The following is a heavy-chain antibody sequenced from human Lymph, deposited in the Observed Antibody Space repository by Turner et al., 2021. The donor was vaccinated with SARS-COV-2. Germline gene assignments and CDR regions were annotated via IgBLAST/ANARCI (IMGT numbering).Heavy chain of an antibody. J-gene: IGHJ4*02. V-gene: IGHV3-33*01. D-gene: IGHD5-18*01. Sequence: QVQLVESGGGVVQPGRSLRLSCAASGFTFSSYGMHWVRPAPGKGLEWVAAIWYDGSNKYYADSVKGRFTISRDNSKNTLYLQMNSLRAEDTAVYYCARQLWLRGTFDYWGRGTLVTVSS. CDR2: IWYDGSNK. CDR1: GFTFSSYG. CDR3: ARQLWLRGTFDY.